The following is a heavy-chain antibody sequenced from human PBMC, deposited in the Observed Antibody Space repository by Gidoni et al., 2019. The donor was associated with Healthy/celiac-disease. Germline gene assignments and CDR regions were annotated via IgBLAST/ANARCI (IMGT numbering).Heavy chain of an antibody. CDR2: INPSGGST. Sequence: QVQLVQSGAEVKKPGASVKVSCKASGYTFTSYYMHWVRQAPGQGLEWMGIINPSGGSTSYAQKFQGRVTMTRDTSTSTVYMELSSLRSEDTAVYYCARDNTPGGWYQLLPGKYYYGMDVWGQGTTVTVSS. J-gene: IGHJ6*02. D-gene: IGHD2-2*01. V-gene: IGHV1-46*01. CDR1: GYTFTSYY. CDR3: ARDNTPGGWYQLLPGKYYYGMDV.